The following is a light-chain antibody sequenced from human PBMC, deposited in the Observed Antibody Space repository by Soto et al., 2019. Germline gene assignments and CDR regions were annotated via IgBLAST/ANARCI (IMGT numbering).Light chain of an antibody. CDR2: DAS. CDR3: QQYNTYSYT. V-gene: IGKV1-5*01. J-gene: IGKJ2*01. Sequence: DIQMTQSPSTLSASVGDRVTITCRASQSISNWLAWYQQRPGKAPKLLIYDASTLESWVPSRFSGSGSGTEFTLTISGLRPDYFATYYCQQYNTYSYTLGQGTKLEIK. CDR1: QSISNW.